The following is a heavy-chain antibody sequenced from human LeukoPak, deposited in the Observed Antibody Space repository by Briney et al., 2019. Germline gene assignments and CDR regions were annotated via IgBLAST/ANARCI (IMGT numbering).Heavy chain of an antibody. Sequence: GESLKISCKGSGYSINNYWIGWVRQMPGKGLEWMGIIYPADSDIRYSPSFQGQVTISADKSISTAYLQWSSLKASDTAIYYCARQEYCSGGSCYTWFDPWGQGTLVIVSS. J-gene: IGHJ5*02. V-gene: IGHV5-51*01. CDR3: ARQEYCSGGSCYTWFDP. D-gene: IGHD2-15*01. CDR1: GYSINNYW. CDR2: IYPADSDI.